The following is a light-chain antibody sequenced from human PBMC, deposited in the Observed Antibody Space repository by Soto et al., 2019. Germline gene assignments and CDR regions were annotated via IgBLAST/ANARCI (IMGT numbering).Light chain of an antibody. CDR2: DAS. CDR3: QQRSNWPRT. Sequence: EIVLTQSPATLSLSPGERATLSCRASQRVSSYLALYQHKPGQAPRRLIYDASNRATGIPARFSGSGSGTDFTLTISGLEPEDFAVYYFQQRSNWPRTFGQGTKVEIK. J-gene: IGKJ1*01. CDR1: QRVSSY. V-gene: IGKV3-11*01.